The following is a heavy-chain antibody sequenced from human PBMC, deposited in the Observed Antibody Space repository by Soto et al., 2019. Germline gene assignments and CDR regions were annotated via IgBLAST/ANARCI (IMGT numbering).Heavy chain of an antibody. V-gene: IGHV2-5*01. Sequence: QITLKESGPTLVKPTQTLTLTCTFSGFSLSTSGVGVGWIRQPPGKALEWLALIYWNDDKRYSPSLKSRLTITKDTSKNQVVLTMTIMDPVDTATYYCARYIAAAGTLYWGQGTLVTVSS. J-gene: IGHJ4*02. CDR2: IYWNDDK. D-gene: IGHD6-13*01. CDR1: GFSLSTSGVG. CDR3: ARYIAAAGTLY.